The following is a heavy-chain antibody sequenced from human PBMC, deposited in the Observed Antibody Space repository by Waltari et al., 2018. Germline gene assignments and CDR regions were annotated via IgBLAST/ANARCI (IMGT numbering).Heavy chain of an antibody. J-gene: IGHJ3*02. V-gene: IGHV4-30-4*08. Sequence: QVQLQESGPGLVKPSQTLSLTCTVSGGSISSGDYYWSWIRQPPGKGLEWIGYIYYRGSTYYNPSLKSRVTISVDTSKNQFSLKLSSVTAADTAVYYCARDQSIMTTKDAFDIWGQGTMVTVSS. D-gene: IGHD4-4*01. CDR3: ARDQSIMTTKDAFDI. CDR1: GGSISSGDYY. CDR2: IYYRGST.